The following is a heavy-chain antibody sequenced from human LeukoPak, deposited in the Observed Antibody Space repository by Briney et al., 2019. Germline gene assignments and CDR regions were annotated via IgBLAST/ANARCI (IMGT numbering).Heavy chain of an antibody. D-gene: IGHD5-12*01. J-gene: IGHJ6*02. V-gene: IGHV4-59*01. Sequence: SETLSLTCTVSGGSISYYYWSWVRQPPGKGLEWTGYIYYSGSTSYNPSLKSRVTISVDTSKNQFSLKLSSVTAADTAVYYCARDRYLSGYDTYYYGMDVWGQGTTVTVSS. CDR3: ARDRYLSGYDTYYYGMDV. CDR2: IYYSGST. CDR1: GGSISYYY.